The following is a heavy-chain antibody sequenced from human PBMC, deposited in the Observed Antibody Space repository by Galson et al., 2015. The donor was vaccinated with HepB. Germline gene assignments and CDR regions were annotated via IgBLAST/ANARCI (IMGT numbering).Heavy chain of an antibody. V-gene: IGHV3-21*01. Sequence: SLRLSCAASGFTFSSYSMNWVRQAPGKGLEWVSSISSSSSYIYYADSVKGRFTISRDNAKNSLYLQMNSLRAEDTAVYYCARDLRVVAATPVYWGQGTLVTVSS. J-gene: IGHJ4*02. CDR3: ARDLRVVAATPVY. CDR2: ISSSSSYI. D-gene: IGHD2-15*01. CDR1: GFTFSSYS.